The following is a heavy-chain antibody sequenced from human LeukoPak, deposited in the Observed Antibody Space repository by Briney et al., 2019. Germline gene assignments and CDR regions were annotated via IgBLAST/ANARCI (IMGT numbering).Heavy chain of an antibody. Sequence: PSETLSLTCTVSGGSISSYYWSWIRQPAGNGLDWIGCIYSSGNTNYNPSLKSRVTMSVETSKKQFSLKLTSVTAADTALFCFARLNYISGYYLDDWGQGTPVTVSS. CDR2: IYSSGNT. CDR3: ARLNYISGYYLDD. V-gene: IGHV4-4*07. CDR1: GGSISSYY. J-gene: IGHJ4*02. D-gene: IGHD3-9*01.